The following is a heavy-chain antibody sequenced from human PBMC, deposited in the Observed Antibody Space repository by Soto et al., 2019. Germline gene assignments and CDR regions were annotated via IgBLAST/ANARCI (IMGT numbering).Heavy chain of an antibody. V-gene: IGHV3-23*01. CDR2: ISGSGGST. CDR3: ARIGSGSYYTDYYFDY. J-gene: IGHJ4*02. Sequence: GGSLRLSCAASGFTFSSYAMSWVRQAPGKGLEWVSAISGSGGSTYYADSVKGRFTISRDNSKNTLYLQMNSLRAEDTAVYYCARIGSGSYYTDYYFDYWGQGTLVTVSS. D-gene: IGHD3-10*01. CDR1: GFTFSSYA.